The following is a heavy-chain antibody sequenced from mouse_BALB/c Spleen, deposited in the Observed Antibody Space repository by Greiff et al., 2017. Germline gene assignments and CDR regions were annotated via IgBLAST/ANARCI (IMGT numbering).Heavy chain of an antibody. J-gene: IGHJ2*01. Sequence: VKLVESGAELARPGASVKMSCKASGYTFTSYTMHWVKQRPGQGLEWIGYINPSSGYTNYNQKFKDKATLTADKSSSTAYMQLSSLTSEDSAVYYCARNYGSSYFDYWGQGTTLTVSS. CDR3: ARNYGSSYFDY. D-gene: IGHD1-1*01. CDR1: GYTFTSYT. V-gene: IGHV1-4*01. CDR2: INPSSGYT.